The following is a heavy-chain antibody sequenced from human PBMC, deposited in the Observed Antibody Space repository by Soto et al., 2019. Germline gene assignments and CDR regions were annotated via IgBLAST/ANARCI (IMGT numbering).Heavy chain of an antibody. Sequence: QVQLVESGGGVVQPGRSLRLSCAASGFTFSSYGMHWVRQAPGKGLEWVAVIWYDGSNKYYADSVKGRFTISRDNSKNTLYLQMKSLRAEDTAVYYCARAPGRAGTTKYYFDYWGQGTLVTVSS. J-gene: IGHJ4*02. CDR2: IWYDGSNK. CDR1: GFTFSSYG. V-gene: IGHV3-33*01. CDR3: ARAPGRAGTTKYYFDY. D-gene: IGHD1-1*01.